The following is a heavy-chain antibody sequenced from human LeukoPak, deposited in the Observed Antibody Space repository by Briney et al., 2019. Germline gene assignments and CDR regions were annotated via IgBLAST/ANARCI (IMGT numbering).Heavy chain of an antibody. V-gene: IGHV3-30*03. CDR2: IAHDGSVA. Sequence: GGSLRLSCAASGFTFSNYGMHWVRQDPGKGLEWVAVIAHDGSVAYYADWVKGRFTISRDNSKNTLYLQMNSLRAEDTAVYYCASLTLSRWDYWGQGTLVTVSS. J-gene: IGHJ4*02. CDR1: GFTFSNYG. CDR3: ASLTLSRWDY. D-gene: IGHD4-23*01.